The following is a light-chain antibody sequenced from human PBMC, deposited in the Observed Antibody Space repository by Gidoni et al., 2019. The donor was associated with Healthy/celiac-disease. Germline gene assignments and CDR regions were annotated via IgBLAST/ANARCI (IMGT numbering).Light chain of an antibody. CDR1: QSISRY. Sequence: DIQMTQSPSSLSASVGDRVTITCRASQSISRYLNWYQQKPGKAPKLLIYAASSLQSGVPSRLSGSGSGTYFTLTISSLQPEDFATYYCQQSYSTPPWTFGQGTKVEIK. CDR3: QQSYSTPPWT. CDR2: AAS. J-gene: IGKJ1*01. V-gene: IGKV1-39*01.